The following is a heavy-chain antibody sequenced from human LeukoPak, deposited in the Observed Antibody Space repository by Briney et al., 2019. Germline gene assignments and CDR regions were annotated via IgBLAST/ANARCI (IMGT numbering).Heavy chain of an antibody. CDR1: GFTFSSYW. Sequence: GGPLRLSCAASGFTFSSYWMNWVRQAPGKGLEWVSSISSSSSYIYYADSVKGRFTISRDNAKNSLYLQMNSLRAEDTAVYYCARENIVGASFDPWGQGTLVTVSS. D-gene: IGHD1-26*01. V-gene: IGHV3-21*01. J-gene: IGHJ5*02. CDR3: ARENIVGASFDP. CDR2: ISSSSSYI.